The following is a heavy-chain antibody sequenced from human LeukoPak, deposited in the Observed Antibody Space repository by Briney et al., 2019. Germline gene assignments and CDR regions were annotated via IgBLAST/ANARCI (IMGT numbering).Heavy chain of an antibody. D-gene: IGHD3-10*01. CDR3: AKGSSGNYYY. J-gene: IGHJ4*02. Sequence: GGSLRLSCVASGFTFSSDTMTWVRQAPGKALEWVSSVTESGGITSYADSVKGRFTISRDNSKNTLYLQMNSLRADDTATYYCAKGSSGNYYYWGQGTLVTVSS. V-gene: IGHV3-23*01. CDR2: VTESGGIT. CDR1: GFTFSSDT.